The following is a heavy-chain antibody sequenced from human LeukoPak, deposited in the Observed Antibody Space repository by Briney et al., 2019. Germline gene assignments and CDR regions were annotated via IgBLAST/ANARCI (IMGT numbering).Heavy chain of an antibody. CDR1: GYTFTSYA. J-gene: IGHJ4*02. D-gene: IGHD1-26*01. CDR2: INAGNGNT. CDR3: ARDISGSYFFDY. V-gene: IGHV1-3*01. Sequence: ASVKVSCKASGYTFTSYAIHWVRQAPGQRLEWMGWINAGNGNTKYSQKFQGRVTITRDTSASTAYMELSSLRSEDTAVYYCARDISGSYFFDYWGQGTLVTVSS.